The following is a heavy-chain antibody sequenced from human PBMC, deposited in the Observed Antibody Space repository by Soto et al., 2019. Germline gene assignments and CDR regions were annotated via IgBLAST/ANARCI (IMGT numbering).Heavy chain of an antibody. CDR1: GGSISSGGYS. CDR3: ARADCSSTSCYWFDP. Sequence: SETLSLTCAVSGGSISSGGYSWSWIRQPPGKGLEWIGYIYHSGSTYYNPSLKSRVTISVDRSKNQFSLKLSSVTAADTAVYYCARADCSSTSCYWFDPGGQGTLVTVSS. D-gene: IGHD2-2*01. V-gene: IGHV4-30-2*01. J-gene: IGHJ5*02. CDR2: IYHSGST.